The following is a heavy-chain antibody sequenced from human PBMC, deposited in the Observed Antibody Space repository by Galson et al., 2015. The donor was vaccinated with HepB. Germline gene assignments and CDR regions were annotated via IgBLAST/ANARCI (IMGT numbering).Heavy chain of an antibody. D-gene: IGHD3-22*01. CDR3: AKELGITMIVVVTPGVDY. V-gene: IGHV3-30*18. CDR2: ISYDGSNK. J-gene: IGHJ4*02. Sequence: SLRLSCAASGFTFSSYGMHWVRQAPGKGLEWVAVISYDGSNKYYADSVKGRFTISRDNSKNTLYLQVNSLRAEDTAVYYCAKELGITMIVVVTPGVDYWGQGTLVTVSS. CDR1: GFTFSSYG.